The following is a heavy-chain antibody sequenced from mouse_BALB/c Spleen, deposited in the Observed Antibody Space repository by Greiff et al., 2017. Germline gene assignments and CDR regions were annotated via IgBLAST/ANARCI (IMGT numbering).Heavy chain of an antibody. J-gene: IGHJ4*01. CDR3: ARGHYLYAMDY. V-gene: IGHV14-3*02. D-gene: IGHD1-2*01. CDR1: GFNIKDTY. Sequence: VQLQQSGAELVKPGASVKLSCTASGFNIKDTYMHWVKQRPEQGLEWIGRIDPANGNTKYDPKFQGKATITADTSSNTAYLQLSSLTSEDTAVYYCARGHYLYAMDYWGQGTSVTVSS. CDR2: IDPANGNT.